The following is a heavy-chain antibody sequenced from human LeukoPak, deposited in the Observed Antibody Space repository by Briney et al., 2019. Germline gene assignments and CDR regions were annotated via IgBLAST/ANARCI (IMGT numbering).Heavy chain of an antibody. V-gene: IGHV3-30*03. D-gene: IGHD3-10*01. CDR1: GFTFSSYG. CDR3: ATDASGITHHAMDV. Sequence: GGSLRLSCAASGFTFSSYGMHWVRQAPGKGLEWVALISTDGSKTYYADSLKGRFTISRDNSKNALNLQMNSLRTEDTAVYYCATDASGITHHAMDVWGQGTTVTVSS. J-gene: IGHJ6*02. CDR2: ISTDGSKT.